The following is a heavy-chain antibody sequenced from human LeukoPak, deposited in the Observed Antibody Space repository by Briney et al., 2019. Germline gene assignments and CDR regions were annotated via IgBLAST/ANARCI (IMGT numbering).Heavy chain of an antibody. CDR2: IRYDGTNK. CDR1: GFIFSNYG. J-gene: IGHJ5*02. V-gene: IGHV3-30*02. Sequence: GGSLRLSCAASGFIFSNYGMHWVRQPPGKGLEWVAFIRYDGTNKYYADSVKGRFTISRDNSENTLDLQMNSLRAEDTAVYYCAKDHEDIVVVVAAWDWFDPWGQGTLVTVSS. CDR3: AKDHEDIVVVVAAWDWFDP. D-gene: IGHD2-15*01.